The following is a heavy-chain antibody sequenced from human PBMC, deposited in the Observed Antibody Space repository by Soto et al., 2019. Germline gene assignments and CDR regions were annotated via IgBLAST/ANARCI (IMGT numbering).Heavy chain of an antibody. D-gene: IGHD1-26*01. V-gene: IGHV3-30*03. J-gene: IGHJ3*02. CDR2: ISTNTNRQ. CDR3: ARGPASGAFDI. CDR1: GFTFSTSH. Sequence: QLQLMESGGGVVQPGRSLRLSCAASGFTFSTSHIHWVRQAPGKRLEWVAHISTNTNRQYYADPVRGRFTGSRDNSKNTVYLQMSSLRDEHTAVYYCARGPASGAFDIWGHGTMVIVSS.